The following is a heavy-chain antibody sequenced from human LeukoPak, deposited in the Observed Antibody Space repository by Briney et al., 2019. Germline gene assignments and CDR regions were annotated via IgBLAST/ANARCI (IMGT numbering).Heavy chain of an antibody. CDR2: IYYSEST. CDR1: GGSISSYY. CDR3: ARAPAARGWFDP. V-gene: IGHV4-59*01. J-gene: IGHJ5*02. D-gene: IGHD6-6*01. Sequence: SETLSLTCTVSGGSISSYYWSWIRQPPGKGLEWIGYIYYSESTNYNPSLKSRVTISVDTSKNQLSLKLSSVTAADTAVYYCARAPAARGWFDPWGQGTLVTVSS.